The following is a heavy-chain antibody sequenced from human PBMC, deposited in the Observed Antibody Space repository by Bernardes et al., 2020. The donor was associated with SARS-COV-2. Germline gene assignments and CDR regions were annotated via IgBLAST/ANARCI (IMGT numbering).Heavy chain of an antibody. CDR2: ISAYNGNT. Sequence: ASVKVSCKASGYTFTSYGISWVRQAPGQGLEWMGWISAYNGNTNYAQKLQGRVTMTTDTSTSTAYMELRSLRSDDTAVYYCARVDITMVRGVSPLYYYYGMDVWGQGTTVTVSS. J-gene: IGHJ6*02. CDR3: ARVDITMVRGVSPLYYYYGMDV. CDR1: GYTFTSYG. V-gene: IGHV1-18*01. D-gene: IGHD3-10*01.